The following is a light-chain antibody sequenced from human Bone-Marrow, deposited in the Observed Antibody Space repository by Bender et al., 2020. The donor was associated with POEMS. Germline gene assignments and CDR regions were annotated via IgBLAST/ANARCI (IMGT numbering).Light chain of an antibody. CDR2: EGT. CDR3: CSYAGSHTFV. V-gene: IGLV2-23*01. Sequence: QSALTQPASVSGSPGQSITMSCTGTNSDVGSYTFVSWYQQHPGKAPKLIVYEGTNRPSGVSNRFSGSKSGNTASLTISGLQAEDEADYYCCSYAGSHTFVFGGGTKLTVL. J-gene: IGLJ3*02. CDR1: NSDVGSYTF.